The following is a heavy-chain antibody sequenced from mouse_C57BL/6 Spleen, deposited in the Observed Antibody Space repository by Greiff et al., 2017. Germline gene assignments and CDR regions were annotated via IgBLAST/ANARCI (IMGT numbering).Heavy chain of an antibody. CDR1: GYTFTSSW. D-gene: IGHD1-1*01. CDR2: INPSGGYA. CDR3: ASSLSTIEGGGY. Sequence: VQLQQSGAELAQPADSVKLSCKASGYTFTSSWMHWVKQRPGQGLEWIGYINPSGGYAKYNQQFKDQATLTANKSSSTAYMLLSSLTYEAAAVDSCASSLSTIEGGGYWGQGTTLTVSS. J-gene: IGHJ2*01. V-gene: IGHV1-7*01.